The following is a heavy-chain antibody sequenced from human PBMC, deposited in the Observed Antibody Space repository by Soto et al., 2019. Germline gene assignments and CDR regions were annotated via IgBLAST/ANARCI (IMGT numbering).Heavy chain of an antibody. V-gene: IGHV6-1*01. J-gene: IGHJ5*02. Sequence: SQTLSLTCAISGDSVSSNSAAWNWIRQSPSRGLEWLGRTYYRSKWYNDYAVSVKSRITINPDTSMNQFSLQLNSVTPEDTAVYYCARDITMVRGVIITHNWFDPWGQGTLVTVSS. CDR1: GDSVSSNSAA. CDR3: ARDITMVRGVIITHNWFDP. CDR2: TYYRSKWYN. D-gene: IGHD3-10*01.